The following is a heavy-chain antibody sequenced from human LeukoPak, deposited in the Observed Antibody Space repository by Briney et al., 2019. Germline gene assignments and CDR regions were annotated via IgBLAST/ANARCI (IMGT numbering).Heavy chain of an antibody. V-gene: IGHV3-48*03. CDR1: GFTFSSYE. D-gene: IGHD3-22*01. J-gene: IGHJ4*01. CDR2: ISSSGSTI. Sequence: GGSLRLSCAASGFTFSSYEMNWVRQAPGKGLEGVSYISSSGSTIYYADSVKGRFTISRDNAKNSLYLQMNSLRAEDTAIYYCARGPPMYSYGSSTYHYDYFDYWGQGTLVTVSS. CDR3: ARGPPMYSYGSSTYHYDYFDY.